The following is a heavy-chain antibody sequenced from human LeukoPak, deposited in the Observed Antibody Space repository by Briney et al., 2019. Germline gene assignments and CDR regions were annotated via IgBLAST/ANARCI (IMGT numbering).Heavy chain of an antibody. J-gene: IGHJ3*02. Sequence: QPGGSLRLSCAASGFIFSTYAMHWVRQAPGKGLEWVAVIWYDGSNKYYADSVKGRFTISRDNSKNTLYLQMNSLRAEDTAVYYCAKDGAWWLRSLVVAFDIWGQGTMVTVSS. CDR2: IWYDGSNK. V-gene: IGHV3-33*06. CDR1: GFIFSTYA. CDR3: AKDGAWWLRSLVVAFDI. D-gene: IGHD5-12*01.